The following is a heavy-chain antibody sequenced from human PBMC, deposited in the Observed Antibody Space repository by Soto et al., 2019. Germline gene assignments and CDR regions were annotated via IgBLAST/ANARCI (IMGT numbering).Heavy chain of an antibody. V-gene: IGHV4-39*01. Sequence: QLQLQESGPGLVKPSETLSLTCTVSGGSISSSSYYWGWIRQPPGKGLEWIGSIYYSGSTYYNPSLKSRVAISVDTSKNQFSLKLSSVTAADTAVYYCARRPDSSSSSGPLLDAFDIWGQGTMVTVSS. D-gene: IGHD6-6*01. CDR3: ARRPDSSSSSGPLLDAFDI. J-gene: IGHJ3*02. CDR2: IYYSGST. CDR1: GGSISSSSYY.